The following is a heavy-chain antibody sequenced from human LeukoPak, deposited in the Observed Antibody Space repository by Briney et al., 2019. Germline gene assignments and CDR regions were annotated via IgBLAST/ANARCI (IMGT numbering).Heavy chain of an antibody. Sequence: ASVKVSCKASGYTFTGYYMHWVRQAPGQGLEWMGRIIPILGIANYAQKFQGRVTITADKSTSTAYMELSSLRSEDTAVYYCARVGFPAAEPWGQGTLVTVSS. CDR3: ARVGFPAAEP. CDR2: IIPILGIA. V-gene: IGHV1-69*04. CDR1: GYTFTGYY. J-gene: IGHJ4*02. D-gene: IGHD2-2*01.